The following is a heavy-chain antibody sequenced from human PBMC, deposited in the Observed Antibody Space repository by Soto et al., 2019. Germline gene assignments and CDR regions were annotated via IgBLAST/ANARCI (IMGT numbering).Heavy chain of an antibody. CDR1: GGSISSYY. D-gene: IGHD2-2*01. J-gene: IGHJ3*02. V-gene: IGHV4-59*08. CDR3: ARWDIVVVPAGKLGNDAFDI. Sequence: PSETLSLTCTVSGGSISSYYWSWIRQPPGKGLEWIGYIYYSGSTNYNPSLKSRVTISVDTSKNQFSLKLSSVTAADTAVYYCARWDIVVVPAGKLGNDAFDIWGQGTMVTVSS. CDR2: IYYSGST.